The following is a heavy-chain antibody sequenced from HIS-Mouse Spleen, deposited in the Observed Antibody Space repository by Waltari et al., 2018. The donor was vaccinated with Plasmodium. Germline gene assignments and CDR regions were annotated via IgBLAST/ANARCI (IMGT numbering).Heavy chain of an antibody. CDR3: ASVLGYKAAAGTFVEYFQH. CDR1: GYTFTGYY. Sequence: QVQLVQSGAEVKKPGASVKVSCKASGYTFTGYYMHWVRQAPGQGLEWMGVINPNSGGTNYAQKFQGRVTMTRDTSISTAYMELSRLRSDDTAVYYCASVLGYKAAAGTFVEYFQHWGQGTLVTVSS. V-gene: IGHV1-2*02. J-gene: IGHJ1*01. CDR2: INPNSGGT. D-gene: IGHD6-13*01.